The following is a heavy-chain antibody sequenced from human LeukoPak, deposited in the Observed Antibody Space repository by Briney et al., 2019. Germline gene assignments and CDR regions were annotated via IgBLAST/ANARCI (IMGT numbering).Heavy chain of an antibody. CDR1: GFTFSSYA. V-gene: IGHV3-30-3*01. CDR3: ARSARIVLAPFDY. Sequence: GRSLRLSCAASGFTFSSYAMHWVRQAPGKGLEWVAVISYDGSNKYYADSVKGRFTISRDNSKNTLYLQMNSLRAEDTAVYYCARSARIVLAPFDYWGQGTLVTVSS. J-gene: IGHJ4*02. CDR2: ISYDGSNK. D-gene: IGHD3-22*01.